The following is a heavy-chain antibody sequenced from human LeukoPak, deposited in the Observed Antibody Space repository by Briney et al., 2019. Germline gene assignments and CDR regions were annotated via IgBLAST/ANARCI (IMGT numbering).Heavy chain of an antibody. Sequence: SVKVSCKASGGTFSSYAISWVRQAPGQELEWMGRIFPILGIANYAQKFQGRVTITADKSTSTAYMELSSLRSEDTAVYYCARMEVTMTQYGMDVWGQGTTVTVSS. CDR3: ARMEVTMTQYGMDV. J-gene: IGHJ6*02. CDR1: GGTFSSYA. V-gene: IGHV1-69*04. CDR2: IFPILGIA. D-gene: IGHD3-22*01.